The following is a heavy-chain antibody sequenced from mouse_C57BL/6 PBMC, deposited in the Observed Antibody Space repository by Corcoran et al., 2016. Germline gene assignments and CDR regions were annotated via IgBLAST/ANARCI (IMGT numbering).Heavy chain of an antibody. CDR1: GYTFTDYY. Sequence: EVQLQQSGPELVKPGASVKISCKASGYTFTDYYMNWVKQSHGKSLEWIGDINPNNGGTSYNQKFKGKATLTVDKSSSTAYMEIRSLTSEDSAVYYCARGPGTGYWGQGTTLTVSS. D-gene: IGHD3-3*01. J-gene: IGHJ2*01. V-gene: IGHV1-26*01. CDR3: ARGPGTGY. CDR2: INPNNGGT.